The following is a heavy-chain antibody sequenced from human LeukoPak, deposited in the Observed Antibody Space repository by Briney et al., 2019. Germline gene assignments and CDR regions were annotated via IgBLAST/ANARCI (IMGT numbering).Heavy chain of an antibody. CDR1: GGSISSYY. J-gene: IGHJ6*03. V-gene: IGHV4-59*01. D-gene: IGHD2-2*02. CDR2: IYHSGST. Sequence: PSETLSLTCIVSGGSISSYYWSWIRQPPGKGLEWIGYIYHSGSTNYNLSLKSRVTISVDTSKNQFSLRLSSVTAADTAVYYCARIPATINYYYYMDVWGKGTTVTVSS. CDR3: ARIPATINYYYYMDV.